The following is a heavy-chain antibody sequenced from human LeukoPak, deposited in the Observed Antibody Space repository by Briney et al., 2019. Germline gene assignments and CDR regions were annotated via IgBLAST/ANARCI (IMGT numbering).Heavy chain of an antibody. CDR2: ISAYSGNT. CDR3: ARDVRSIAAADPLGY. CDR1: GYTFTSYG. Sequence: GSVKVSCKASGYTFTSYGISWVRQAPGQGLEWMGWISAYSGNTNYAQKLQGRVTMTTDTSTSTAYMELRSLRSDDTAVYYCARDVRSIAAADPLGYWGQGTLVTVSS. V-gene: IGHV1-18*01. D-gene: IGHD6-13*01. J-gene: IGHJ4*02.